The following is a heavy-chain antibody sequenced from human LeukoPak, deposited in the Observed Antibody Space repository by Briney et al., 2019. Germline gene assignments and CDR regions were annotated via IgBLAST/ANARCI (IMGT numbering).Heavy chain of an antibody. CDR2: ISYDGSNK. D-gene: IGHD6-13*01. CDR3: ARDNESSSWHFDY. CDR1: GFTFSSYA. V-gene: IGHV3-30-3*01. J-gene: IGHJ4*02. Sequence: GGSLRLSCAASGFTFSSYAMHWVRQAPGKGLEWVAVISYDGSNKYYADSVKGRFTISRDNSKNTLYLQMNSLRAEDTAVYYCARDNESSSWHFDYWGQGTLVTVSS.